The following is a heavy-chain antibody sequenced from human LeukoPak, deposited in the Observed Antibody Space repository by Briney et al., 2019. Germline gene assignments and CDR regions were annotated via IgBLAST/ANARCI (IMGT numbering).Heavy chain of an antibody. Sequence: GGSLRLSCAASGFTVSSNYMSWVRQAPGKGLEWVSVIYSGGSTYYADSVKGRFTISRDNSKNTLYLQMDSLRAEDTAVYYCARARNNYDSSGYSALDCWGQGTLVTVSS. CDR1: GFTVSSNY. V-gene: IGHV3-53*01. D-gene: IGHD3-22*01. CDR2: IYSGGST. J-gene: IGHJ4*02. CDR3: ARARNNYDSSGYSALDC.